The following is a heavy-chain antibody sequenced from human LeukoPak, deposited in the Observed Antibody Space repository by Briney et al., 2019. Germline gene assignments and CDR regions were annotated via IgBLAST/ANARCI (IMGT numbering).Heavy chain of an antibody. Sequence: PGRSLRLSCAASGFTFSSYAMRWVRQAPGKGLEWVAVISYDASNKYYADSVKGRFTISRDNSKNTLYLQMNSLRAEDTAVYYCARLRGSFGVEYYFDYWGQGTLVTVSS. CDR1: GFTFSSYA. V-gene: IGHV3-30-3*01. CDR2: ISYDASNK. J-gene: IGHJ4*02. CDR3: ARLRGSFGVEYYFDY. D-gene: IGHD3-3*01.